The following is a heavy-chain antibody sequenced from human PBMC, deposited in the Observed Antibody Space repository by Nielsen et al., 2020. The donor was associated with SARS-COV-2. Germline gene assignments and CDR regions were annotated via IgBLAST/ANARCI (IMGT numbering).Heavy chain of an antibody. Sequence: GESLKISCAASGFTFSSYAMSWVRQAPGKGLEWVSSISSSSSYIYYADSVKGRFTISRDNAKNSLYLQMNSLRAEDTAVYYCARMTETTVTLYYYYYGMDVWGQGTTVTVSS. CDR3: ARMTETTVTLYYYYYGMDV. CDR2: ISSSSSYI. CDR1: GFTFSSYA. J-gene: IGHJ6*02. D-gene: IGHD4-17*01. V-gene: IGHV3-21*01.